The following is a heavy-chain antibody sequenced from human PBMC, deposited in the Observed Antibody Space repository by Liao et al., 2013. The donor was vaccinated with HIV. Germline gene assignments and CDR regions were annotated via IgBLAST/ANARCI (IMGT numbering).Heavy chain of an antibody. Sequence: QVQLQQWGAGLLKPSETLSLTCAVYGGSFSGYYWSWIRQPPGKGLEWIGEINHSGSTNYNPSLKSRVTISVDTSKNQFSLKLSSVTAADTAVYYCARYGFWSGYQFDYWGQGTLVTVSS. J-gene: IGHJ4*02. D-gene: IGHD3-3*01. CDR2: INHSGST. V-gene: IGHV4-34*01. CDR1: GGSFSGYY. CDR3: ARYGFWSGYQFDY.